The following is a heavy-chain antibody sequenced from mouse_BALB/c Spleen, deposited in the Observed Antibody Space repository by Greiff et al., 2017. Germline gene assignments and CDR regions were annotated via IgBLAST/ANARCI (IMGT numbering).Heavy chain of an antibody. CDR1: GYTFTDYN. CDR3: AKEGYDGYAMDY. J-gene: IGHJ4*01. V-gene: IGHV1-18*01. CDR2: VNPNNGGT. Sequence: EVQLQESGPELVKPGASVKIPCKASGYTFTDYNMDWVKQSHGKSLEWIGRVNPNNGGTSYNQKFKGKAILTVDKSSSTAYMELRSLTSEDSAVYYCAKEGYDGYAMDYWGQGTSVTVSS. D-gene: IGHD2-3*01.